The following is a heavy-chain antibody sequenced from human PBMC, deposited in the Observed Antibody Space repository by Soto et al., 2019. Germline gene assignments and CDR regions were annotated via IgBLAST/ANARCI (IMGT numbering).Heavy chain of an antibody. CDR2: ISYDGSEK. CDR3: ARGPESGDF. J-gene: IGHJ4*02. D-gene: IGHD1-26*01. V-gene: IGHV3-30*04. CDR1: GFTFSTFS. Sequence: QVQLVESGGGMVQPGRSLRLSCATSGFTFSTFSMHWVRQAPGKGLEWVAHISYDGSEKDYADSVKGRFTISRDNSGNTLFLQMNSLTSEDTGVYYCARGPESGDFWGQGTLVTVPS.